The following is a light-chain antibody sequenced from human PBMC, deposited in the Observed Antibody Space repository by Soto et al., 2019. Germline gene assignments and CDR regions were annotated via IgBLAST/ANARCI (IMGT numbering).Light chain of an antibody. J-gene: IGLJ3*02. V-gene: IGLV8-61*01. CDR1: SGSVSTTNY. CDR3: VLYMGSGIWV. CDR2: GTD. Sequence: QAVVTQEPSFSVSPGGTVTLTCGLNSGSVSTTNYPSWYQQTPGQAPRTLIYGTDTRSSGVPDRFSDSILGNKAALTITGAQADDESDYYCVLYMGSGIWVFGGGTKLTVL.